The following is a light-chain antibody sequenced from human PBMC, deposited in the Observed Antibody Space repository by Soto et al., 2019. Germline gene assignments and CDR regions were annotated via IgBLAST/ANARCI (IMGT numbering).Light chain of an antibody. CDR2: TVS. CDR3: SSYTSSSTIYV. CDR1: TSDVGAYNY. V-gene: IGLV2-14*01. J-gene: IGLJ1*01. Sequence: QSVLTQPASVSGSPGQSITISCTGTTSDVGAYNYVSWYQQHPGKAPKLMIYTVSNRPSGVSNRFSGSKSGNTASLTISGLQAEDEADYYCSSYTSSSTIYVFGTGTKVTVL.